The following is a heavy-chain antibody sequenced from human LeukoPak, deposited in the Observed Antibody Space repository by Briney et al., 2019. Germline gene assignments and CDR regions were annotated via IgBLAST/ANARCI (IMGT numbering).Heavy chain of an antibody. CDR1: GFTFSSYA. J-gene: IGHJ3*02. CDR3: AKGNEITMIVVVTPEAAFDI. V-gene: IGHV3-23*01. D-gene: IGHD3-22*01. Sequence: PGGSLRLSCAASGFTFSSYAMSWVRQAPGKGLEWVSAISGSGGSTYYADSVKGRFTISRDNSKNTLYLQMNSLRAEDTAVYYCAKGNEITMIVVVTPEAAFDIWGQGTMVTVSS. CDR2: ISGSGGST.